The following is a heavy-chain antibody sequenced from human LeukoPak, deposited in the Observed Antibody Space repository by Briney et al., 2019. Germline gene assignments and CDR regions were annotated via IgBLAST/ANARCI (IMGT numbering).Heavy chain of an antibody. CDR1: GGTFSSYA. J-gene: IGHJ3*02. D-gene: IGHD3-22*01. Sequence: GASVTASCKASGGTFSSYAISWVRQAPGLGLEWMGRIIPILGIANYAQKFQGRVTITADKSTSTAYMELSSLRSEDTAVYYCAVAHYYDSRTRAFDIWGQGTMVTVSS. V-gene: IGHV1-69*04. CDR3: AVAHYYDSRTRAFDI. CDR2: IIPILGIA.